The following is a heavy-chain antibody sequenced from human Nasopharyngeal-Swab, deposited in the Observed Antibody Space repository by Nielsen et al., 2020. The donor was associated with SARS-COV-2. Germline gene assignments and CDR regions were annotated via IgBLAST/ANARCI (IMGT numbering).Heavy chain of an antibody. CDR1: GDSVSNDRVA. Sequence: SQTLSLTCAISGDSVSNDRVASNWIRQSPSRGLEWLGRTYYRSEWYNDYAVSVKSRITIKPDPSTNQFSLQLNSVTPEDTAVYYCARDEGAHNSWGQGTLVTVSS. J-gene: IGHJ4*02. D-gene: IGHD3-16*01. CDR2: TYYRSEWYN. CDR3: ARDEGAHNS. V-gene: IGHV6-1*01.